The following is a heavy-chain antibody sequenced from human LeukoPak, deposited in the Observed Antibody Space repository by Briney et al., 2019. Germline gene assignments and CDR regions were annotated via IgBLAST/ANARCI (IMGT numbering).Heavy chain of an antibody. D-gene: IGHD3-22*01. CDR1: GFTFSSYA. CDR3: AASITMIDDALDM. CDR2: ISGSGGST. J-gene: IGHJ3*02. Sequence: PGGSLRLSCAASGFTFSSYAMSWVRQAPGKGLEWVSAISGSGGSTYYADSVKGRFTISRDNSKNTLYLQMSSLRVEDTALYYCAASITMIDDALDMWGQGTMNTVSS. V-gene: IGHV3-23*01.